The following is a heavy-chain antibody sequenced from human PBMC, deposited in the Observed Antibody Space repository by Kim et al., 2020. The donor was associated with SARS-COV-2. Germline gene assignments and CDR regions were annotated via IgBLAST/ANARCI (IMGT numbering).Heavy chain of an antibody. V-gene: IGHV3-21*01. D-gene: IGHD6-6*01. CDR1: GFTFSSYS. Sequence: GGSLRLSCAASGFTFSSYSMNWVRQAPGKGLEWVSSISSSSSYIYYADSVKGRFTISRDNAKNSLYLQMNSLRAEDTAVYYCARDHSEQRYSSSNDYWGQGTLVTVSS. CDR3: ARDHSEQRYSSSNDY. CDR2: ISSSSSYI. J-gene: IGHJ4*02.